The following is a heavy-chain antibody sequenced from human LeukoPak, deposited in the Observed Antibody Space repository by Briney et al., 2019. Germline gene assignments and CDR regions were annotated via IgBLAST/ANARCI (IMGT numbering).Heavy chain of an antibody. CDR2: INPIFGKA. CDR3: ARSTRSYSGYDFPAY. CDR1: GGTFSSYA. Sequence: SVMVSCKASGGTFSSYAISWVRQAPGQGLEWMGGINPIFGKANYAQKFQGRVTITTDESTSTAYMELSSLRSEDTAVYYCARSTRSYSGYDFPAYWGQGTLVTVSS. V-gene: IGHV1-69*05. D-gene: IGHD5-12*01. J-gene: IGHJ4*02.